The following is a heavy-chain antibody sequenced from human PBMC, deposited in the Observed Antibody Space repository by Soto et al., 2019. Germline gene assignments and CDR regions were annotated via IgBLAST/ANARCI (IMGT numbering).Heavy chain of an antibody. CDR3: ARDISGDPGTVWFDP. D-gene: IGHD2-15*01. Sequence: QVQLVQSGAEVKKPGSSVKVSCKASGGTFSSYAISWVRQAPGQGLEWMGGIIPIFGTANYAQKFQGRVPIXXGXSXXTAYMELSSLRSEDTAVYYCARDISGDPGTVWFDPWGQGTLVTVSS. CDR2: IIPIFGTA. CDR1: GGTFSSYA. V-gene: IGHV1-69*12. J-gene: IGHJ5*02.